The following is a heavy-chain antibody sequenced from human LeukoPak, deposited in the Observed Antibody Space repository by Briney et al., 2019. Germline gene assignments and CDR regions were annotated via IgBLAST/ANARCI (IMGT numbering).Heavy chain of an antibody. J-gene: IGHJ4*02. Sequence: SETLSLTCTVSGGSISSYYWSWIRQPPGKGLEWIGYIYYSGSTNYNPSLKSRVTISVDTSKNQFSLKLSSVTAADTAVYYCARVRWELQGGRYFDYWGQGTLVTVSS. V-gene: IGHV4-59*01. CDR2: IYYSGST. CDR1: GGSISSYY. CDR3: ARVRWELQGGRYFDY. D-gene: IGHD1-26*01.